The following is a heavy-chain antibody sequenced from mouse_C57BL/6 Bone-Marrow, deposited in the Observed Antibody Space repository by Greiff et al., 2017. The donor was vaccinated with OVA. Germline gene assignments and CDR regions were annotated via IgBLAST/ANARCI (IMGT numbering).Heavy chain of an antibody. J-gene: IGHJ4*01. CDR3: AEGKGYAMDY. V-gene: IGHV1-26*01. D-gene: IGHD2-1*01. Sequence: EVQLQQSGPELVKPGASVKISCKASGYTFTDYYMNWVKQSHGKSLEWIGDINPNNGGTSYNQKFKGKATLTVDKSSSTAYMELRSLTSEDSAVYYCAEGKGYAMDYWGQGTSVTVSS. CDR1: GYTFTDYY. CDR2: INPNNGGT.